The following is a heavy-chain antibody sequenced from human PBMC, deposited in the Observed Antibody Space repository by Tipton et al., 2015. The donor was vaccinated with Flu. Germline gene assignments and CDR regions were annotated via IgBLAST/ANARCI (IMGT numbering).Heavy chain of an antibody. D-gene: IGHD3-10*01. Sequence: TLSLTCSVSGGSMNYYYWNWIRQPPGKGLEWIGFSFYSGSTSYNPSLRSRVTISVDTSRNQFSLNLRSVTAADTAVYYCARDRGWPAALDSWGQGIPVTVSS. J-gene: IGHJ4*02. V-gene: IGHV4-59*01. CDR2: SFYSGST. CDR3: ARDRGWPAALDS. CDR1: GGSMNYYY.